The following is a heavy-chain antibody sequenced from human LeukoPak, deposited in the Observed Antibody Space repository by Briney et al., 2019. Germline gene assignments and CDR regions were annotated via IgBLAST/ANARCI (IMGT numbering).Heavy chain of an antibody. CDR3: AKGSGSYLDY. CDR2: ISGSGGST. CDR1: GFTFSSYA. J-gene: IGHJ4*02. V-gene: IGHV3-23*01. D-gene: IGHD1-26*01. Sequence: GGSLRLSCAASGFTFSSYAMSWVRQAPGKGLEWVSAISGSGGSTYYADSVKGRFTISRDNAKNSLYLQMNSLRAEDTALYYCAKGSGSYLDYWGQGTLVTVSS.